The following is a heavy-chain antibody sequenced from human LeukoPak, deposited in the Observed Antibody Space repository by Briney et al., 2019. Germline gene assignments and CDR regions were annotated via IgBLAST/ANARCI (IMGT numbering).Heavy chain of an antibody. CDR1: GGSISNGDYY. CDR3: ARDRDYGDYGSLGGFDY. Sequence: SETLSLTCTVSGGSISNGDYYWSWIRQPPGKGLEWIGYIYYSGSTYYNPSLKSRVTISVDTSKNQFSLKLSSVTAADTAVYYCARDRDYGDYGSLGGFDYWGQGTLVTVSS. J-gene: IGHJ4*02. D-gene: IGHD4-17*01. V-gene: IGHV4-30-4*08. CDR2: IYYSGST.